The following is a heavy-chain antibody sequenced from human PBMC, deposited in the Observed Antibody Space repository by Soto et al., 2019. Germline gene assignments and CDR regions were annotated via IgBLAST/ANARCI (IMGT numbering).Heavy chain of an antibody. V-gene: IGHV4-31*03. CDR3: ARDRSDFWSGYYYFDY. Sequence: PSETLSLTCTVSGGSISSGGYYWSWIRQHPGKGLEWIGYIYYSGSTYYNPSLKSRVTISVDTSKNQFSLKLSYVTAADTAVYYCARDRSDFWSGYYYFDYWGQGTLVTVSS. J-gene: IGHJ4*02. D-gene: IGHD3-3*01. CDR2: IYYSGST. CDR1: GGSISSGGYY.